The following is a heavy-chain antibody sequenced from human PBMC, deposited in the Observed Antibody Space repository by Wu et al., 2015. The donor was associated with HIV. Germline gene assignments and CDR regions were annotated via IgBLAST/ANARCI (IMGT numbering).Heavy chain of an antibody. J-gene: IGHJ4*02. D-gene: IGHD3-3*01. Sequence: QVQLVQSGADMKKPGASVKVSCKASGYTFTGYYLHWVRQAPGQGLEWMGWMNSNSGGTKYAQKFQGRVSMTRDTSISTAYMELSRLRSDDTAVYYCARGTMYDFWTGSQFDYWGQGTLVTVSS. V-gene: IGHV1-2*02. CDR3: ARGTMYDFWTGSQFDY. CDR2: MNSNSGGT. CDR1: GYTFTGYY.